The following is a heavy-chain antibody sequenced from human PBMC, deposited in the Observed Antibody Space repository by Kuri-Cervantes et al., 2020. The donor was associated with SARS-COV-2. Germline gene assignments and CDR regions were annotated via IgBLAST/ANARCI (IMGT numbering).Heavy chain of an antibody. D-gene: IGHD3-22*01. V-gene: IGHV3-30*01. CDR1: GFTFSSYA. J-gene: IGHJ3*02. Sequence: GESLKISCAASGFTFSSYAMHWVRQAPGKGLEWVAVISYDGSNKYYADSVKGRFTISRDNSKNTLYLQMNSLRAEDTAVYYCAKVALTRPTMIVVVITNGGAFDIWGQGTMVTVSS. CDR2: ISYDGSNK. CDR3: AKVALTRPTMIVVVITNGGAFDI.